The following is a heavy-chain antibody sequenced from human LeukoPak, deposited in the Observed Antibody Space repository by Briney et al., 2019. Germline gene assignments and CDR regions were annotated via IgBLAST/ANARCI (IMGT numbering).Heavy chain of an antibody. CDR2: MNPDSGNT. CDR1: GYTFTSFD. J-gene: IGHJ4*02. CDR3: ARGLRPFMPDY. D-gene: IGHD2-2*01. V-gene: IGHV1-8*01. Sequence: ASVKVSCKASGYTFTSFDIIWVRQATGQGLEWMTWMNPDSGNTGYAQKFQGRVTMTGNTSMSTAYMELRSLRSEDTAVYYCARGLRPFMPDYWGQGTLVTVSS.